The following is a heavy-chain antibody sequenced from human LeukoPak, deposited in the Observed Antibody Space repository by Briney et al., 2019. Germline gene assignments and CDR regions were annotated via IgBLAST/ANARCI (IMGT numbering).Heavy chain of an antibody. CDR2: INPNSGVT. J-gene: IGHJ6*02. CDR1: GYSFNGYY. D-gene: IGHD3-22*01. CDR3: ARGGVDYSSEFYGIDV. Sequence: ASADDPLKASGYSFNGYYMHWVRQAPGQGLEWMGWINPNSGVTNFAQNSQGRVTMTRDTSISTAYMELTRLISDDTAVYYCARGGVDYSSEFYGIDVWGQGTTVTVSS. V-gene: IGHV1-2*02.